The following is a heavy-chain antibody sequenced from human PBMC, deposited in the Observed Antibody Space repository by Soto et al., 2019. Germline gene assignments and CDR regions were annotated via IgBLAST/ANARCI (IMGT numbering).Heavy chain of an antibody. Sequence: SVKVSCKASGGTFSSYAISWVRQAPGQGLEWMGGIIPIFGTANYAQKFQGRVTITADESTSTAYMELSSLRSEDTAVYYCATPTSSGSYFDYWGQGTLVTVSS. J-gene: IGHJ4*02. D-gene: IGHD1-26*01. CDR1: GGTFSSYA. CDR2: IIPIFGTA. V-gene: IGHV1-69*13. CDR3: ATPTSSGSYFDY.